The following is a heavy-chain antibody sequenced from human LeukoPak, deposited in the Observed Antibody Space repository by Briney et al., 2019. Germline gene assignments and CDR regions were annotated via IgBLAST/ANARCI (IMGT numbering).Heavy chain of an antibody. CDR1: GGSISSSSYY. D-gene: IGHD2-2*01. V-gene: IGHV4-39*07. J-gene: IGHJ5*02. Sequence: PSETLSLTCTVSGGSISSSSYYWGWIRQPPGKGLEWIGSIYYSGSTYYNPSLKSRVTISVDTSKNQFSLKLSSVTAADTAVYYCAASNGDIVVENWFDPWGQGTLVTVSS. CDR3: AASNGDIVVENWFDP. CDR2: IYYSGST.